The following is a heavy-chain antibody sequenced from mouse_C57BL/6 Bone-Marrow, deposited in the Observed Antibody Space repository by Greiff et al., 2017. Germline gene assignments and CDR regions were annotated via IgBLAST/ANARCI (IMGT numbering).Heavy chain of an antibody. Sequence: EVQLQESGGGLVQPGGSLKLSCAASGFTFSDYGMAWVRQAPRKGPEWVAFISTLAYSIYYADTVTGRFTISSENAKNTLYLEMSSLRSEDTAMYYCARHRYDGYPLAMDYWCQGTSVTVSS. V-gene: IGHV5-15*01. CDR2: ISTLAYSI. D-gene: IGHD2-3*01. CDR1: GFTFSDYG. CDR3: ARHRYDGYPLAMDY. J-gene: IGHJ4*01.